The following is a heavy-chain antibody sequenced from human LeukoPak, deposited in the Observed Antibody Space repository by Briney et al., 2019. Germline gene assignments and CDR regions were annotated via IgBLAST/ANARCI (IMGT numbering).Heavy chain of an antibody. D-gene: IGHD5-18*01. CDR2: ISYSGST. CDR3: ARDPEYNYGFDY. CDR1: GGSISSYY. V-gene: IGHV4-59*01. J-gene: IGHJ4*02. Sequence: PSETLSLTCTVPGGSISSYYWSWIRQAPGKGLGWVGYISYSGSTKYNLSLKSRVTISEGTSKTQFSLILNSVAGADTAVYYCARDPEYNYGFDYWGQGTLVSVSS.